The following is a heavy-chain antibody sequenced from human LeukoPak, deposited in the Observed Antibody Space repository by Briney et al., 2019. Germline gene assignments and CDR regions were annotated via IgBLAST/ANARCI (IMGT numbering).Heavy chain of an antibody. CDR2: INSDGSST. J-gene: IGHJ3*02. CDR1: GFTFSSYW. D-gene: IGHD4-23*01. V-gene: IGHV3-74*01. Sequence: AGGSLRLSCAASGFTFSSYWMHWVRQAPGKGLVWVSRINSDGSSTSHADSVKGRFTIFRDNAKNTLYLQMNNLRAEDTAVYYCSSGNSHAFDIWGQGTMVTVSS. CDR3: SSGNSHAFDI.